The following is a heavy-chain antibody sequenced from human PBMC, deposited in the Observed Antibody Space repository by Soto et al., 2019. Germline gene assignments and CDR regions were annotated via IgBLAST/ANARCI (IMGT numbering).Heavy chain of an antibody. Sequence: PSETLSLTCTVSGGSIGSGGYYWGWIRHHPGKGLEWIGYIYYSGSTYYNPSLKSRVTISVDTSKNQFSLKLSSVTAADTAVYYCASNSGYAPGQFYFDYWGQGTLVTVSS. V-gene: IGHV4-31*03. D-gene: IGHD5-12*01. CDR1: GGSIGSGGYY. CDR2: IYYSGST. CDR3: ASNSGYAPGQFYFDY. J-gene: IGHJ4*02.